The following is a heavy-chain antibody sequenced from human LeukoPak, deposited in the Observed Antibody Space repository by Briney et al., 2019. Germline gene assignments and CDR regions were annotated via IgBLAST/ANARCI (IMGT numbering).Heavy chain of an antibody. D-gene: IGHD1-26*01. CDR3: ARLVGLLSGQFWFDP. CDR2: IYPGDSDT. CDR1: GYSFTSYW. J-gene: IGHJ5*02. Sequence: GESLKISCKGSGYSFTSYWIGWVRQMPGKGLERMGIIYPGDSDTRYSPSFQGQVTISADKSISTAYLQWSSLKASDTAMYYCARLVGLLSGQFWFDPWGQGTLVTVSS. V-gene: IGHV5-51*01.